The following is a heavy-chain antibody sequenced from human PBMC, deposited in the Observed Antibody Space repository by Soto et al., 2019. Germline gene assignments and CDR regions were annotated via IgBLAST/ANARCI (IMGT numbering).Heavy chain of an antibody. V-gene: IGHV3-21*01. CDR2: ISSGSSYI. CDR1: GFTFSSYS. Sequence: GGSLRLSCAASGFTFSSYSMNWVRQAPGKGLEWVSSISSGSSYIYYADSVKGRFTISRDNAKNSLYLQMNSLRAEDTAVYYCARGGSGSYYTPYFDYWGQGTLVTVSS. J-gene: IGHJ4*02. D-gene: IGHD3-10*01. CDR3: ARGGSGSYYTPYFDY.